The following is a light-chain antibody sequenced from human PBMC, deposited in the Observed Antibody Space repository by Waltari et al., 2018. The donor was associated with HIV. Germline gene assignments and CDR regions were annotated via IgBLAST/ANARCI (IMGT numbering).Light chain of an antibody. Sequence: QSALTQPASVSGSPGQSITISCTGTRSDVGFNYVSWFQQHPGKAPKLIIYDIVKRPSGVSNRFSGSKSGNTASLTISGLQAEDEADYYCCSYAGSSTLIFGGGTKLTVL. J-gene: IGLJ2*01. V-gene: IGLV2-23*02. CDR2: DIV. CDR3: CSYAGSSTLI. CDR1: RSDVGFNY.